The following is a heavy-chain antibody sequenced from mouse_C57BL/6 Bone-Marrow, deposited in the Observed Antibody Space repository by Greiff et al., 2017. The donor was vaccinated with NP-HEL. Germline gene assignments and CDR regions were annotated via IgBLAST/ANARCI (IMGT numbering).Heavy chain of an antibody. CDR3: TTPCPDYFDY. V-gene: IGHV14-4*01. CDR2: IDPENGDT. J-gene: IGHJ2*01. CDR1: GFNIKDDY. Sequence: EVQLQQSGAELVRPGASVKLSCTASGFNIKDDYMHWVKQRPEQGLEWIGWIDPENGDTEYASKFQGKATITADTSSNTAYLQLSSLTSEDTAVYYCTTPCPDYFDYWGQGTTLTVSS.